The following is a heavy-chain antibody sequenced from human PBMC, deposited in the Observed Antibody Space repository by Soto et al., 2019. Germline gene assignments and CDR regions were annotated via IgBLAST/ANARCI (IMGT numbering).Heavy chain of an antibody. CDR3: AHRRSRGPPVGAWFDP. CDR1: GFSLSTSGVG. J-gene: IGHJ5*02. V-gene: IGHV2-5*02. Sequence: QITLKESGPTLVKPTQTLTLTCTFSGFSLSTSGVGVGWIRQPPGKALEWLALIYWDDDKRYSPSLKSRLTITKDTSKNQVVLTMTNMDPVDTATYYCAHRRSRGPPVGAWFDPWGQGPLVTVSS. D-gene: IGHD3-10*01. CDR2: IYWDDDK.